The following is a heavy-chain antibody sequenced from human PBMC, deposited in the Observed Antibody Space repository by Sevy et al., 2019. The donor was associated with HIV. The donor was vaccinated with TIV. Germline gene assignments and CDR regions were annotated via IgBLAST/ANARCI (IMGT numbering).Heavy chain of an antibody. CDR2: ISYGGTNK. Sequence: GGSLRLSCAASGFTFGNYGIHWVRQAPGKGLEWLAAISYGGTNKYYTDSVKGRFTISRDNSKNTLYLQMNSLRAEDTAVYFCAKDASSQWLNYFSDYWGQGTLVTVSS. J-gene: IGHJ4*02. V-gene: IGHV3-30*18. CDR1: GFTFGNYG. CDR3: AKDASSQWLNYFSDY. D-gene: IGHD6-19*01.